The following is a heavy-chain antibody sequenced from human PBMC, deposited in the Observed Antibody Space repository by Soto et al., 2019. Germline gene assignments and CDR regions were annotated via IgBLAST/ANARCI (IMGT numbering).Heavy chain of an antibody. Sequence: GGSLRLSCAASGFTFSSYAMSWVRQAPGKGLEWVSAISGSGGSTYYADSVKGRFTISRDNSKNTLYLQMNSLRAEDTAVYYCAKDAYYYDSSGYATDYWGQGTLVTVS. CDR2: ISGSGGST. V-gene: IGHV3-23*01. D-gene: IGHD3-22*01. J-gene: IGHJ4*02. CDR1: GFTFSSYA. CDR3: AKDAYYYDSSGYATDY.